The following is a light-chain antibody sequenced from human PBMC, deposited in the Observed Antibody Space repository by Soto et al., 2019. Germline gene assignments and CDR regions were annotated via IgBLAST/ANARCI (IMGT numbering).Light chain of an antibody. CDR2: GAS. J-gene: IGKJ4*01. Sequence: EIVLTQSSGTLSLSPGERATLSCRASQIVSSTYLAWFQQKPGQAPRLLIYGASTRATGIPDRFSGSGSGTDFTLTISGLEPEDFAFYYCQQYDVTPPNTFGGGTKVEV. V-gene: IGKV3-20*01. CDR1: QIVSSTY. CDR3: QQYDVTPPNT.